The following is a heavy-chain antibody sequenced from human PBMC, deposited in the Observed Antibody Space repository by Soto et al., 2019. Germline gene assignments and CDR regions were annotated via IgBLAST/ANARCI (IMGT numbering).Heavy chain of an antibody. CDR1: GYTFTSYG. Sequence: SVKVSCKASGYTFTSYGISWVRQAPGQGLEWMGGIIPIFGTANYAQKFQGRVTITADESTSTAYMELSSLRSEDTAVYYCARHALEMATFNFDYWGQGTLVTVSS. CDR2: IIPIFGTA. D-gene: IGHD5-12*01. CDR3: ARHALEMATFNFDY. V-gene: IGHV1-69*13. J-gene: IGHJ4*02.